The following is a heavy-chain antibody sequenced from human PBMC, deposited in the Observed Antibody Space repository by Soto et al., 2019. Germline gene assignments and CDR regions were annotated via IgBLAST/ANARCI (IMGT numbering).Heavy chain of an antibody. J-gene: IGHJ5*02. CDR3: ATQEVGGSYVFTFDP. D-gene: IGHD1-26*01. Sequence: QLHLRESGPGLVKPSETLTLTCTVSGGSITSSSYYWGWIRQPTEKGLEWIGSIYYSGSTYYNPSLKSRVTISVDTSKNQFSLKLSSVTAADTAVYYCATQEVGGSYVFTFDPWGQGTVVTVSS. CDR2: IYYSGST. V-gene: IGHV4-39*01. CDR1: GGSITSSSYY.